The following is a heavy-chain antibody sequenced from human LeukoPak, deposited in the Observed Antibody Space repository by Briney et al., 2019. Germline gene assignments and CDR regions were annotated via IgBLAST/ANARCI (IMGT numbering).Heavy chain of an antibody. D-gene: IGHD6-6*01. V-gene: IGHV4-39*02. J-gene: IGHJ4*02. CDR3: ARDLESSSSHFDY. CDR1: GGSISSGSYY. Sequence: SETLSLTCIVSGGSISSGSYYWGWIRQPPGKGLEWIGSIFYSGNTHYNPSLKSRVTLSVDTSKNHFSLKLNSVTAADTAVYYCARDLESSSSHFDYWGQGTLVTVSS. CDR2: IFYSGNT.